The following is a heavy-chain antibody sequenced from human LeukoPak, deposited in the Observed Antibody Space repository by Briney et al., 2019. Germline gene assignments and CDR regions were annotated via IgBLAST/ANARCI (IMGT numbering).Heavy chain of an antibody. V-gene: IGHV1-2*02. Sequence: ASVKVSCKASGYTSTGYYMHWVRQAPGQGLEWMGWINPNSGGTNYAQKFQSRVTMTRDTSISTAYMELSRLRSDDTAVYYCARFGNDYGDYGAGVNAFDIWGQGTMVTVSS. CDR2: INPNSGGT. J-gene: IGHJ3*02. CDR3: ARFGNDYGDYGAGVNAFDI. CDR1: GYTSTGYY. D-gene: IGHD4-17*01.